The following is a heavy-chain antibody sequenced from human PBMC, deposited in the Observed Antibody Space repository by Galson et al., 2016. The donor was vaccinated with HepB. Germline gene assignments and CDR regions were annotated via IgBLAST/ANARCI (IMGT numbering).Heavy chain of an antibody. CDR3: ANNWGWGFNY. CDR2: TSDSGIP. V-gene: IGHV4-4*02. Sequence: SETLSLTCAVSGGSIGSGSWWSWVRQPPGKGLVWIGETSDSGIPDYNPSLKSRVTVSVDKSKNQLSPKLTSVTAADTAIYYCANNWGWGFNYWSQGTPVAVSS. J-gene: IGHJ4*02. D-gene: IGHD7-27*01. CDR1: GGSIGSGSW.